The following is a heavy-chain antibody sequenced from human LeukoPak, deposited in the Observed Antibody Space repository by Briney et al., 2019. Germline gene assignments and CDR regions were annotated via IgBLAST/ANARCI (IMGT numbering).Heavy chain of an antibody. J-gene: IGHJ4*02. V-gene: IGHV3-30*04. CDR3: ARAHFDY. Sequence: QSGGSLRLSCAASGFTFSSYAMHWVRQAPGKGLEWVAVISYDGSNKYYADSVKGRFTISRDNSKNTLYLQMNSLRAEDTAVYYCARAHFDYWGQGTLVTVSS. CDR2: ISYDGSNK. CDR1: GFTFSSYA.